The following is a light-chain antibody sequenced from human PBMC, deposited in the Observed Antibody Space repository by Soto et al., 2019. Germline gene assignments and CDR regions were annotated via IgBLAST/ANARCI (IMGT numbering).Light chain of an antibody. CDR2: GAS. Sequence: EIVMTQSPXTLSVSPGERATLSCRASQSVSSNLAWYQQKPGQAPRLLIYGASTRATGIPARFSGSGSGTEFTLTISSLQSEDFAVHYCQQYNNWPKTFGQGTKV. J-gene: IGKJ1*01. CDR3: QQYNNWPKT. V-gene: IGKV3-15*01. CDR1: QSVSSN.